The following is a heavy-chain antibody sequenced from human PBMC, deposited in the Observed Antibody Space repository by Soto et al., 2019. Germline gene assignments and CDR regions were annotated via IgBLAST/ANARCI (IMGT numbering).Heavy chain of an antibody. CDR3: ARAYSSTRYNFDA. J-gene: IGHJ4*02. Sequence: ASETLSLTCTVSGDSISTYYWSWIRQPPGRGLEWIGYIYYSGRTNYNPSLRGRVTMSVDTSKNQFSLNLSSVTAADTAVYYCARAYSSTRYNFDAWGQGSLVPVAS. CDR2: IYYSGRT. D-gene: IGHD6-13*01. V-gene: IGHV4-59*08. CDR1: GDSISTYY.